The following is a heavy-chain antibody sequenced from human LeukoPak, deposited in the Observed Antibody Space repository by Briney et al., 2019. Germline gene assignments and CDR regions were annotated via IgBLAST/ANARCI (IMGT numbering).Heavy chain of an antibody. V-gene: IGHV1-2*02. J-gene: IGHJ4*02. D-gene: IGHD2-21*02. CDR2: INPNSGGT. Sequence: ASVKVSCKASGYTFTGYYMHWARQAPGQGLEWMGWINPNSGGTNYAQKFQGRVTMTRDTSISTAYMELSRLRSDDTAVYYCATDGGAYCGGDCYPDYWGQGTLVTVSS. CDR3: ATDGGAYCGGDCYPDY. CDR1: GYTFTGYY.